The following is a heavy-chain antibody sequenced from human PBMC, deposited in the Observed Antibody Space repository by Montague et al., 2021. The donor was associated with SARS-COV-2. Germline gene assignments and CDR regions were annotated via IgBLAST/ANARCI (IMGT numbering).Heavy chain of an antibody. CDR3: ARGADRYYFYSMDV. V-gene: IGHV6-1*01. J-gene: IGHJ6*02. Sequence: NEYAVSVNSRITINPDTSKNQFSLQVNSVTPEDTAVYYCARGADRYYFYSMDVWGQGTTVTVSS. D-gene: IGHD6-19*01. CDR2: N.